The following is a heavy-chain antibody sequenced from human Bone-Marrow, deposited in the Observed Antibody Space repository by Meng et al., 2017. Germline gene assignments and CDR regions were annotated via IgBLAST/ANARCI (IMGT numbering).Heavy chain of an antibody. V-gene: IGHV3-48*03. Sequence: GGSLRLSCAASGFTFSSYEMDWVRQAPGKGLEWVSYISSSVSTIYYAASVKGRFTISRDNAKNSLYLQMNSLRAEDTAVYYCARDVAGRGGYWGQGTLVTVSS. CDR3: ARDVAGRGGY. D-gene: IGHD1-26*01. J-gene: IGHJ4*02. CDR1: GFTFSSYE. CDR2: ISSSVSTI.